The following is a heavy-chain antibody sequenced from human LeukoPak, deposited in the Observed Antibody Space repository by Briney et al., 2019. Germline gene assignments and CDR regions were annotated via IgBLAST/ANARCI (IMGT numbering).Heavy chain of an antibody. CDR3: TRVTVAGVGDPFLQFDY. CDR1: GFTLGDYA. Sequence: GGSLRLSCIASGFTLGDYAMSWVRQAPGEGLEWVGFIRSKAYGGTTEYAASVKGRFTISRDDSKSIAYLQMNSLKTEDTAVYYCTRVTVAGVGDPFLQFDYWGQGTLVTVSS. J-gene: IGHJ4*02. D-gene: IGHD3-10*01. V-gene: IGHV3-49*04. CDR2: IRSKAYGGTT.